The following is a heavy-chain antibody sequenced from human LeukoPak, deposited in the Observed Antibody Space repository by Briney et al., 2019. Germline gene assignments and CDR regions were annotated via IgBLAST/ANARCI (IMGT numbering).Heavy chain of an antibody. CDR3: ARGPYYDSSSYYYRLWANYYYYYMDV. CDR2: IYYSGST. J-gene: IGHJ6*03. V-gene: IGHV4-31*03. Sequence: RSSETLSLTCTVSGGCISSGGYYWSWIRQHPGKGLQWIGYIYYSGSTYYKPSLKSRFTISVDTSKNQSSLKLSSVTAADTAVYYCARGPYYDSSSYYYRLWANYYYYYMDVWGKGTTVTVSS. CDR1: GGCISSGGYY. D-gene: IGHD3-22*01.